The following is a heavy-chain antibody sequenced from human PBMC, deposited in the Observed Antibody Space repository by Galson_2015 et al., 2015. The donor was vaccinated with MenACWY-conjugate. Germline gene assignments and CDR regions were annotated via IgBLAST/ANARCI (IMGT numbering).Heavy chain of an antibody. CDR1: GFTFGDYA. Sequence: SLRLSCAASGFTFGDYAMSWFRQAPGKGLEWVGFIRSKAYGGTTEYAASVKGRFTISRDDSKSIAYLQMNSLKTEDTAVYYCTSGAGYSSLRTRYYYYGMDVWGQGTTVTVSS. V-gene: IGHV3-49*03. CDR3: TSGAGYSSLRTRYYYYGMDV. CDR2: IRSKAYGGTT. D-gene: IGHD6-13*01. J-gene: IGHJ6*02.